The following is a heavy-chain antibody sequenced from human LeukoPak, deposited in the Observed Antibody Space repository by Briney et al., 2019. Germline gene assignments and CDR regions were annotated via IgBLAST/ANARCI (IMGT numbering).Heavy chain of an antibody. J-gene: IGHJ3*02. CDR2: ISSSSSDI. CDR3: VTDYGGSSGAFDI. Sequence: GGSVRLSCTGSGFTLSSYDMNWVRRAPGQGLEWVSSISSSSSDIYYTDSVKGRFTISRDNAKNTVYLQMNSLRAEDTAVYYCVTDYGGSSGAFDIWGQGTMVTVSS. V-gene: IGHV3-21*01. D-gene: IGHD4-23*01. CDR1: GFTLSSYD.